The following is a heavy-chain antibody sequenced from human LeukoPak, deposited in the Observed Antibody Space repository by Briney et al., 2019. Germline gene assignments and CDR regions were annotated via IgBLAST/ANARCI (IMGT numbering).Heavy chain of an antibody. CDR3: ASQDYGDYGPAEYFQH. V-gene: IGHV3-48*03. Sequence: GGSLRLSCAASGFTFSSYEMNWVRQAPGKGLEWVSYISSSGSTIYYADSVKGRFTISRDNAKNSPYLQMNSLRAEDTAVYYCASQDYGDYGPAEYFQHWGQGTLVTVSS. D-gene: IGHD4-17*01. CDR2: ISSSGSTI. J-gene: IGHJ1*01. CDR1: GFTFSSYE.